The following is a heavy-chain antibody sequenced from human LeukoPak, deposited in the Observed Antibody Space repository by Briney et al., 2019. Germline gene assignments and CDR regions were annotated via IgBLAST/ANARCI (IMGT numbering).Heavy chain of an antibody. CDR1: GYTFTSYG. CDR2: INPNSGGT. D-gene: IGHD6-13*01. V-gene: IGHV1-2*04. Sequence: ASVKVSCKASGYTFTSYGISWVRQAPGQGLEWMGWINPNSGGTNYAQKFQGWVTMTRDTSISTAYMELSRLRSDDTAVYYCARSAEQLVLDYWGQGTLVTVSS. J-gene: IGHJ4*02. CDR3: ARSAEQLVLDY.